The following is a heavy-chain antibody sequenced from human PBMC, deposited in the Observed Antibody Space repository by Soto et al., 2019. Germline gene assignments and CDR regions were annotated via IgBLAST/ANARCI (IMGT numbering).Heavy chain of an antibody. J-gene: IGHJ5*02. V-gene: IGHV1-46*01. CDR3: ARDDRRTMAGDNWFDP. Sequence: VKVSCKASGYTFTSYYMHWVRQAPGQGLEWMGIINPSGGSTSYAQKLQGRVTMTRDTSTSTVYMELSSLRSEDTAVYYCARDDRRTMAGDNWFDPWGQGTLVTV. CDR2: INPSGGST. CDR1: GYTFTSYY. D-gene: IGHD6-19*01.